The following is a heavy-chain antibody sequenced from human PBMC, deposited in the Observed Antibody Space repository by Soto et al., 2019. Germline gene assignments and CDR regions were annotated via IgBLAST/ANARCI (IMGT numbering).Heavy chain of an antibody. CDR3: AREQLRTYFDS. CDR1: GGSISSGGYY. D-gene: IGHD6-6*01. J-gene: IGHJ4*02. V-gene: IGHV4-31*03. CDR2: IYYSGST. Sequence: KSSETLSLTCTVSGGSISSGGYYWSWIRQHPGKGLEWIGYIYYSGSTYYNPSLKSRVTISVDTSKNQFSLRLSSVTAADTAVYYCAREQLRTYFDSWGQGTLVTVSS.